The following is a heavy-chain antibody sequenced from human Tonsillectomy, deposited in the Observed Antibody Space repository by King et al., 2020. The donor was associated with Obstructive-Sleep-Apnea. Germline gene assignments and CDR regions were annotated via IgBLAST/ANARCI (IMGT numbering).Heavy chain of an antibody. J-gene: IGHJ4*02. D-gene: IGHD2-2*01. Sequence: VQLVESGAEVKKPGESLRISCTGSGYSFTNYFIIWVRQMPGKGLEWMGRIDPIDSYTYYSPSFQGHVTISADKSISTAHLQWSSLKASDTAMYYCARRRCNSTSCFFDYWGQGTLVTVSS. CDR3: ARRRCNSTSCFFDY. V-gene: IGHV5-10-1*01. CDR1: GYSFTNYF. CDR2: IDPIDSYT.